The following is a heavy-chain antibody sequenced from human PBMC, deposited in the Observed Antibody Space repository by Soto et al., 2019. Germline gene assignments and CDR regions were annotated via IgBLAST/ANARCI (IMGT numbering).Heavy chain of an antibody. CDR2: VYYSLAT. V-gene: IGHV4-31*03. CDR1: TDSMATGFLY. Sequence: LSXTCTVSTDSMATGFLYYNCIRQVPGKGLEWIGYVYYSLATHYTPSLRARATISRDTSKNQFSLRLISVTSADTYLYYCARDKDLQPTVWGFWGQGIQGTVSS. CDR3: ARDKDLQPTVWGF. J-gene: IGHJ4*02. D-gene: IGHD3-16*01.